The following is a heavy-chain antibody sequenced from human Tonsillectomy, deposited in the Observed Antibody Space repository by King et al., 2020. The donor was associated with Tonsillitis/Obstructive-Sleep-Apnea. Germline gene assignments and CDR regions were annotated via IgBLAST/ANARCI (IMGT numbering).Heavy chain of an antibody. Sequence: EVQLVESGGGLVKPGRSLRLSCTASGFTFGDYAMSWFRQAPGKGLEWVGCIRSKVYGGTTEYAASVKGRFTISRDDSKSIAYLQMNSLKTEDTAVYYCTKYGDPEIWGQGTMVTVSS. V-gene: IGHV3-49*05. D-gene: IGHD4-17*01. CDR3: TKYGDPEI. CDR2: IRSKVYGGTT. CDR1: GFTFGDYA. J-gene: IGHJ3*02.